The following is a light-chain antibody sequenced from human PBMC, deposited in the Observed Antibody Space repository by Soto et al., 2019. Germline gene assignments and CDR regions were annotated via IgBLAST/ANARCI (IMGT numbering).Light chain of an antibody. CDR3: SSFTSSVTYV. CDR2: DVS. Sequence: QSVLTQPPSVSGSPGQSITISCTGTSSDVGGHNSVSWYRQDPGKAPKLMIYDVSSRPSGVSDRFSGSKSGNTASLTISGLQIEDEADYYCSSFTSSVTYVFGTGTKVTVL. V-gene: IGLV2-14*01. CDR1: SSDVGGHNS. J-gene: IGLJ1*01.